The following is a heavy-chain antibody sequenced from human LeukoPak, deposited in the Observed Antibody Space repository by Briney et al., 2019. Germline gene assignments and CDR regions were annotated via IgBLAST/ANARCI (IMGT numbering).Heavy chain of an antibody. J-gene: IGHJ5*02. CDR2: MHPGESEI. CDR3: AKTIASLGSGARYFDP. CDR1: GYSFTNYW. D-gene: IGHD5/OR15-5a*01. Sequence: GESLKISCKASGYSFTNYWIVWVRQKPRKGLEWMGIMHPGESEINYSPSFEGQVTISADTSISTAYLEWYSLKASDSGIYYCAKTIASLGSGARYFDPWGQGTMITVSS. V-gene: IGHV5-51*01.